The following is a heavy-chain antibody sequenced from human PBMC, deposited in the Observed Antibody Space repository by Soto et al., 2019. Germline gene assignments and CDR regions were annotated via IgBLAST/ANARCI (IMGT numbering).Heavy chain of an antibody. CDR2: IYYSGST. J-gene: IGHJ5*02. V-gene: IGHV4-30-4*01. D-gene: IGHD2-15*01. CDR3: ARGGYCSGGSCFWFDP. Sequence: KPSETLSLTCTVSGGSISSGDYYWSWIRQPPGKGLEWIGYIYYSGSTYYNPSLKSRVTISVDTSKNQFSLKLSSVTAADTAVYYCARGGYCSGGSCFWFDPWGQGTLVTVSS. CDR1: GGSISSGDYY.